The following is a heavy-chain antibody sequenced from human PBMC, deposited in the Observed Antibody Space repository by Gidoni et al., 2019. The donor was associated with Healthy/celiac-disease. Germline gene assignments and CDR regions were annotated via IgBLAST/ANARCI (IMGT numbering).Heavy chain of an antibody. CDR3: AKSYTRQALDY. CDR2: IIPILGIA. D-gene: IGHD2-2*02. J-gene: IGHJ4*02. Sequence: QVQLVQSGAEVKKPGSSVKVSCKASGGTFSSYAISWVRQAPGQGLEWMGRIIPILGIANYAQKFQGRVTITADKSTSTAYMELSSLRSEDTAVYYCAKSYTRQALDYWGQGTLVTVSS. V-gene: IGHV1-69*09. CDR1: GGTFSSYA.